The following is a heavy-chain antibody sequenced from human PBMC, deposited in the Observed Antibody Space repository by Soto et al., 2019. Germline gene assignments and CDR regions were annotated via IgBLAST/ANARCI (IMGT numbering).Heavy chain of an antibody. CDR1: GFTFSDYC. CDR3: ATITMMT. Sequence: GGSRRRSCAASGFTFSDYCMSWIRQAPGKGLEWLSYISGSSDNTNYADSVKGRFTISRDNAKKSLYLEMNSLRAEDTAVYYCATITMMTWGQGPLVTVSS. D-gene: IGHD3-22*01. J-gene: IGHJ5*02. V-gene: IGHV3-11*06. CDR2: ISGSSDNT.